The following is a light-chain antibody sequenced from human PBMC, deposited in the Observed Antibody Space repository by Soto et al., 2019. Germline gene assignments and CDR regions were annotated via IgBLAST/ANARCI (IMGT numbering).Light chain of an antibody. CDR1: SSDVGGYKY. V-gene: IGLV2-14*01. Sequence: QSVLTQPASVSGAPGQSITISCTGTSSDVGGYKYVSWYQQHPGKAPKFMIYDVSIRPSGVSNRFSGSKSGNTASLTISGLQAEDEADYYCCSYTSSRIYVFGNVTNATVL. J-gene: IGLJ1*01. CDR3: CSYTSSRIYV. CDR2: DVS.